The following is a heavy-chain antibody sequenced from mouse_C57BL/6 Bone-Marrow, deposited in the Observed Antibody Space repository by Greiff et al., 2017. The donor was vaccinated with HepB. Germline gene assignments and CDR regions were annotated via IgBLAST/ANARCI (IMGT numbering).Heavy chain of an antibody. J-gene: IGHJ3*01. V-gene: IGHV5-4*01. CDR1: GFTFSSYA. CDR2: ISDGGSYT. Sequence: VQLKESGGGLVKPGGSLKLSCAASGFTFSSYAMSWVRQTPEKRLEWVATISDGGSYTYYPDNVKGRFTISRDNAKNNLYLQMSHLKSEDTAMYYCASLWLRRRRGFAYWGQGTLVTVSA. D-gene: IGHD2-2*01. CDR3: ASLWLRRRRGFAY.